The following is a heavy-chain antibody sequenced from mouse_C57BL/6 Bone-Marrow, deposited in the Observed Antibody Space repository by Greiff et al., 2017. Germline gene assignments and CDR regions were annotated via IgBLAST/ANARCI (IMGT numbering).Heavy chain of an antibody. CDR1: GYAFTNYL. J-gene: IGHJ2*01. V-gene: IGHV1-54*01. CDR3: ARPRLDY. Sequence: QVQLQQSGAELVRPGTSVKVSCKASGYAFTNYLLEWVKQRPGQGLEWIGVINPGSGGTNYNEKFKGKATLTADKSSSTAYMQLSSLTSEDSAVYFCARPRLDYWGQGTTLTVSS. CDR2: INPGSGGT.